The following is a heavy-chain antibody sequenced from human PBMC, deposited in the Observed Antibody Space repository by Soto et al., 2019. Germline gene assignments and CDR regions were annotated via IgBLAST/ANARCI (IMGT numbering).Heavy chain of an antibody. V-gene: IGHV1-69*01. CDR1: GGTFSSYA. CDR3: ASDTISRGVDARHFDY. CDR2: IIPIFGTA. Sequence: QVQLVQSGAEVKKPGSSVKVSCKASGGTFSSYAISWVRQAPGQGLEWMGGIIPIFGTANYAQKFQGRVTITADESTSKAYMELSSLSSEDTAVYYCASDTISRGVDARHFDYWGQGTLVTVSS. D-gene: IGHD3-9*01. J-gene: IGHJ4*02.